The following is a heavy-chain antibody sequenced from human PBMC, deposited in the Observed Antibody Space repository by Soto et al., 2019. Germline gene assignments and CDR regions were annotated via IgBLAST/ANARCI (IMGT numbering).Heavy chain of an antibody. CDR1: GDSISDTIYY. D-gene: IGHD3-22*01. CDR2: IHSSGSI. V-gene: IGHV4-30-4*01. Sequence: LSETLSLTCRVSGDSISDTIYYWSWIRQAPGRGLEWIGYIHSSGSIYYNPSLKSRATMSIDTAGNQFSLKVSSVTVADTAVYYCARDLDGLHDDTSGPFPRPGWGQGTLVTVSS. J-gene: IGHJ1*01. CDR3: ARDLDGLHDDTSGPFPRPG.